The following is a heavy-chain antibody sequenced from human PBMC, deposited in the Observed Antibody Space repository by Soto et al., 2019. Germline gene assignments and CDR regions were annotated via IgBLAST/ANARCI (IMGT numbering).Heavy chain of an antibody. CDR2: FDTEDGET. CDR3: ATVPVVPSDYFDY. CDR1: GYTLTELA. J-gene: IGHJ4*02. V-gene: IGHV1-24*01. Sequence: ASVKVSCKVSGYTLTELAMHWVRQAPGKGLEWMGGFDTEDGETIYAQKFQGRVTMTEDTSTDTAYMELSSLRSEDTAVYYCATVPVVPSDYFDYWGQGTLVTVSS.